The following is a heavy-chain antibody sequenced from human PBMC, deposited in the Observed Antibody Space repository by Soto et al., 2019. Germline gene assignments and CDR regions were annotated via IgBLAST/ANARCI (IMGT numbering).Heavy chain of an antibody. CDR3: ARDQRCSGGSCYYYWFDP. D-gene: IGHD2-15*01. Sequence: ASVKVSCKASGYTFTSYGISWVRRAPGQGLEWMGWISAYNGNTNYAQKLQGRVTMTTDTSTSTAYMELRSLRSDDTAVYYCARDQRCSGGSCYYYWFDPWGQGTRVTVAS. CDR1: GYTFTSYG. V-gene: IGHV1-18*01. CDR2: ISAYNGNT. J-gene: IGHJ5*02.